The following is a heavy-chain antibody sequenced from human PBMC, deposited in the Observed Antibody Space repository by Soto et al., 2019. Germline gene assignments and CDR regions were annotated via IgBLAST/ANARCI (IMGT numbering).Heavy chain of an antibody. CDR1: GGSISSSNW. CDR2: IYHSGST. J-gene: IGHJ5*02. Sequence: QVQLQESGPGLVKPSGTLSLTCAVSGGSISSSNWWSWVRQPPGKGLEWIGEIYHSGSTNYNPSLQSRVTIAVDKSKNQFSLKLSSVTAADTAVYYCASSIVLVPAARSEWFDPWGQGTLVTVSS. D-gene: IGHD2-2*01. CDR3: ASSIVLVPAARSEWFDP. V-gene: IGHV4-4*02.